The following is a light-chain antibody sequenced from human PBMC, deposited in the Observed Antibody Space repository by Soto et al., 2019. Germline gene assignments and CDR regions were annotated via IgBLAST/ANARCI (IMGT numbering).Light chain of an antibody. CDR3: QQYNNWPRT. V-gene: IGKV3-15*01. Sequence: VMTQSPTTLSVSPGQRTTLSCRASQSISTNLAWYQQNLGQAPRLLIYGASTRATGIPARFSGSGSGTDFTLTITSLQSEDFAVYYCQQYNNWPRTFGQGTKVDIK. J-gene: IGKJ1*01. CDR2: GAS. CDR1: QSISTN.